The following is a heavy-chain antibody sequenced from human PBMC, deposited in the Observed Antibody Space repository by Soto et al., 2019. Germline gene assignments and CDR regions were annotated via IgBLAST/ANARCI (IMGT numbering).Heavy chain of an antibody. CDR3: ATGGMGRGVNNYSYYYVMDV. Sequence: GASVKVSCKVSGYTLTELSMHWVRQAPGKGLEWMGGFDPEDGETIYAQKFQGRVTMTEDTSTDTAYMELSSLRSEDTAVYYCATGGMGRGVNNYSYYYVMDVWGQETTVTVS. J-gene: IGHJ6*02. V-gene: IGHV1-24*01. CDR2: FDPEDGET. CDR1: GYTLTELS. D-gene: IGHD3-10*01.